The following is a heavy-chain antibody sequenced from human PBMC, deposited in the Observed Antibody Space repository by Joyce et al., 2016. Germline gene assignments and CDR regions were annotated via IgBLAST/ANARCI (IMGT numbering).Heavy chain of an antibody. CDR3: ARSDDHTYASDY. CDR1: GDPFNSFA. CDR2: IIPKFVKP. D-gene: IGHD3-16*01. V-gene: IGHV1-69*01. J-gene: IGHJ4*02. Sequence: QVQLEQSGTEVKKPGSSVKVSCKTSGDPFNSFAISWVRQAPGQGLEWMGGIIPKFVKPNYAQSFQDRVTITADASTNTAYMELRSLKFDDTAVYYCARSDDHTYASDYWGPGTLVTVSP.